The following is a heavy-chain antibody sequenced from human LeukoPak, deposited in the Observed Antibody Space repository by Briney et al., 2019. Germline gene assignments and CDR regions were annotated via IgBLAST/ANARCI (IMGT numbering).Heavy chain of an antibody. V-gene: IGHV4-30-4*08. D-gene: IGHD3-9*01. J-gene: IGHJ4*02. Sequence: PSETLSLTCTVSGGSISSGDYYWSWIRQPPGKGLEWIGYIYYSGSTYYNPSLKSRVTISVDTSKNQFSLKLSSVTAADTAVYYCATYDILTGTRDYWGQGTLVTVSS. CDR1: GGSISSGDYY. CDR2: IYYSGST. CDR3: ATYDILTGTRDY.